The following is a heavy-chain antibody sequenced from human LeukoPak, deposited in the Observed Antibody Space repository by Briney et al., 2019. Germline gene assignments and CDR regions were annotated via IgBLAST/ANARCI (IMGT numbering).Heavy chain of an antibody. CDR1: GFTFSSYA. CDR2: ISYDGSNK. V-gene: IGHV3-30*01. Sequence: GSLRLSCAASGFTFSSYAMHWVRQAPGKGLEWVAVISYDGSNKYYADSVKGRFTISRDNSKNTLYLQMNSLRAEDTAVYYCATTIRVGNYMDVWGKGTTVTVSS. J-gene: IGHJ6*03. D-gene: IGHD1-14*01. CDR3: ATTIRVGNYMDV.